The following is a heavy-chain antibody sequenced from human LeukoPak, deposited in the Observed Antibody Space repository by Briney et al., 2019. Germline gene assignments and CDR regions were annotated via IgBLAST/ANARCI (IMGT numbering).Heavy chain of an antibody. CDR1: GYTFTSYG. V-gene: IGHV1-18*04. J-gene: IGHJ4*02. CDR2: ISAYNGNT. D-gene: IGHD6-19*01. Sequence: ASVKVSCKASGYTFTSYGISWVRQAPGQGLEWMGWISAYNGNTNYAQKLQGRVTMTTDTSTSTAYMELRSLRSDDTAAYYCARELIAVAGTSYDYWGQGTLVTASS. CDR3: ARELIAVAGTSYDY.